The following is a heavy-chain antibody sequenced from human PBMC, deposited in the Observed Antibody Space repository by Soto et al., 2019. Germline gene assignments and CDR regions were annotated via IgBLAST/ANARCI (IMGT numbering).Heavy chain of an antibody. CDR1: GYTFTSYG. D-gene: IGHD3-22*01. J-gene: IGHJ4*02. V-gene: IGHV1-18*01. Sequence: VASVKVSCKASGYTFTSYGISWVRQAPGQGLEWMGWISAYNGNTNYAQKLQGRVTTTTDTSTSTAYMELRSLRSDDTAVYYCARDFYYYDSSGYPGDWGQGTLVTVSS. CDR3: ARDFYYYDSSGYPGD. CDR2: ISAYNGNT.